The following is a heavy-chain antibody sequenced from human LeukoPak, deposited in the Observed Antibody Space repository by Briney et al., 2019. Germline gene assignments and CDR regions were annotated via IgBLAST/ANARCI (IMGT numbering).Heavy chain of an antibody. D-gene: IGHD2-15*01. CDR2: IYYSGSA. V-gene: IGHV4-59*01. CDR1: GGSLNNYY. CDR3: ARDSPACSGGSCYYSWFDP. J-gene: IGHJ5*02. Sequence: NPSETLSLTCTVSGGSLNNYYWSWIRQSPGRGLEWIAYIYYSGSANYNPSLKSRVTISVDTSKNQFSLKLSSVTAADTAIYYCARDSPACSGGSCYYSWFDPWGQGTLVTVSP.